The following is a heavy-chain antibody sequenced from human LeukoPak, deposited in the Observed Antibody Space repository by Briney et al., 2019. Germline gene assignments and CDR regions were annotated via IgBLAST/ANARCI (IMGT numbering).Heavy chain of an antibody. CDR3: ARVYCSSTSCSTDGVYYFDY. Sequence: GGSLRLSCAASGFTFSDYYMSWIRQAPGKGLEWVSYISSSGSTIYYADSVKGRFTISRDNAKNSLYLQMNSLRAEDTAVYYCARVYCSSTSCSTDGVYYFDYWGLGTLVTVSS. V-gene: IGHV3-11*01. CDR1: GFTFSDYY. CDR2: ISSSGSTI. J-gene: IGHJ4*02. D-gene: IGHD2-2*02.